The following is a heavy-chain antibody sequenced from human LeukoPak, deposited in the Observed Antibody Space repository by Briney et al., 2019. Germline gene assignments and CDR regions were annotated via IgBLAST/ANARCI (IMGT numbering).Heavy chain of an antibody. CDR2: ISGSGGST. CDR1: GFTFSSYA. CDR3: AKGSSVITMIVVANFYSDY. V-gene: IGHV3-23*01. Sequence: GGSLRLSCAASGFTFSSYAMSWVRQAPGKGLEWVSAISGSGGSTYYAESVKGRFTISRDNSKNTLYLQMNSLRAEDTAVYYCAKGSSVITMIVVANFYSDYWGQGTLVTVSS. D-gene: IGHD3-22*01. J-gene: IGHJ4*02.